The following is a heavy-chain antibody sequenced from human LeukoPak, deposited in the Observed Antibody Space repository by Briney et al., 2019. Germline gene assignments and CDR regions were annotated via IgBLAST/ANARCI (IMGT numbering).Heavy chain of an antibody. V-gene: IGHV3-48*03. CDR1: GFTFSSYE. Sequence: PGGSLRLSCAASGFTFSSYEMNWVRQAPGKGLEWVSYISSSGSTIYYADSVKGRFTISRDNAKNSLYLQMNSLRAEDTAVYYCASTIDSSGYYSDYWGQGTLVTVSS. CDR2: ISSSGSTI. D-gene: IGHD3-22*01. CDR3: ASTIDSSGYYSDY. J-gene: IGHJ4*02.